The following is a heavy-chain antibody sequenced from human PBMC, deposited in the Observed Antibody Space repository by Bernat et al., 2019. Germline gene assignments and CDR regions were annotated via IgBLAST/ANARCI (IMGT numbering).Heavy chain of an antibody. Sequence: QLQLQESGPGLVKPSETLSLTCTVSGGSISSRSYYWGWIRQPPGKGLEWIGSIYYSGSTYYNPSLKSRVTITVDTSKNQFSLKLSSVTAADTAVYYCASPESGSNWFDPWGQGTLVTVSS. V-gene: IGHV4-39*01. D-gene: IGHD1-26*01. CDR2: IYYSGST. J-gene: IGHJ5*02. CDR1: GGSISSRSYY. CDR3: ASPESGSNWFDP.